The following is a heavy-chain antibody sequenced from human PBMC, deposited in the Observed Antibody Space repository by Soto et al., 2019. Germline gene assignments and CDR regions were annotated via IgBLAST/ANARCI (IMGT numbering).Heavy chain of an antibody. CDR3: AKDLIAAALDY. J-gene: IGHJ4*02. D-gene: IGHD6-13*01. V-gene: IGHV3-30*18. CDR1: GFTFSSYG. Sequence: GGSLRLSCAASGFTFSSYGMHWVRQAPGKGLEWVAVISYDGSNKYYAESVKGRFTISRDNSKNTLYLQMNSLRAEDTAVYYCAKDLIAAALDYWGQGTLVTVSS. CDR2: ISYDGSNK.